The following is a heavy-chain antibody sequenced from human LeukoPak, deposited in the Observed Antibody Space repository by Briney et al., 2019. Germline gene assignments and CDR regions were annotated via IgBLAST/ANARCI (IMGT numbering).Heavy chain of an antibody. J-gene: IGHJ4*02. D-gene: IGHD3-22*01. CDR1: GFAFDGYA. CDR2: IRGSGVNK. Sequence: GGSLRLSCVASGFAFDGYAMSWVRHGPGKGLEWVSDIRGSGVNKYYADSVKGRFTISRDNSKNTLYLQMNSLRAEDTAVYYCAKVPFDKSGYYYFDYWGQGTLVTVSS. CDR3: AKVPFDKSGYYYFDY. V-gene: IGHV3-23*01.